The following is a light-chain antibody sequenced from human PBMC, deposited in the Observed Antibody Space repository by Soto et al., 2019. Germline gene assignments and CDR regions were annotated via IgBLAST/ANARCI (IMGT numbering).Light chain of an antibody. J-gene: IGKJ2*01. CDR3: QQSDSTPYT. Sequence: DIQMTQSPASLSAFVGDRVTITCRPSRNIGKFLHWYQHKPGKAPQLLIYDASSLLSGVPSRFSGSGSGTHFTLTISSLQPEDFATYFCQQSDSTPYTFGQGTKVDIK. V-gene: IGKV1-39*01. CDR1: RNIGKF. CDR2: DAS.